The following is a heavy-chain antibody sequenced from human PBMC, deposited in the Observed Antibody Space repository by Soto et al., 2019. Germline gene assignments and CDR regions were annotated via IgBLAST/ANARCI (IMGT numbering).Heavy chain of an antibody. D-gene: IGHD3-22*01. CDR3: AREATYSSGRGMDV. J-gene: IGHJ4*02. CDR1: GFTFSSHW. V-gene: IGHV3-74*01. CDR2: INSEGSSR. Sequence: EVQLVESGGGSVQPGGSLRLHCAASGFTFSSHWMYWVRQAPGKGLLWVSRINSEGSSRRYADSVNGRFTVSRDNAKNTLYLQMNSLRAEDTAVYYCAREATYSSGRGMDVWGQGPLVTVSS.